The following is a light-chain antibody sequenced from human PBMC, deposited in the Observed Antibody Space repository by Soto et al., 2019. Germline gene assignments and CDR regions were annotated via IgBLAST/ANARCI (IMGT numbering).Light chain of an antibody. J-gene: IGKJ1*01. Sequence: DIQMTQSPSTLSASVGDKITITCRASQSISGWLAWYQQKPGKAPNLLIYHVSTLESGVPSRFSGSGSGTEFTLTISSLQPDDFATYYCQQYNSYPWTFGQGTKVDIK. V-gene: IGKV1-5*01. CDR1: QSISGW. CDR3: QQYNSYPWT. CDR2: HVS.